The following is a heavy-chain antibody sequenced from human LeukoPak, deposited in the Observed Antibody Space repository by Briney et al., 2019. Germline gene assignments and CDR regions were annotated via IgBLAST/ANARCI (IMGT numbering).Heavy chain of an antibody. J-gene: IGHJ4*02. CDR3: ARGPRYSFY. V-gene: IGHV3-53*01. Sequence: PGGSLRLSCAASGFIVSHNYMTWVRQAPGKGLEWISVIYIDGTTYYADSVKGRFTISRDQANNTPYLQMNTLRDEDTAVYYCARGPRYSFYWGQGTLVSVSS. CDR1: GFIVSHNY. CDR2: IYIDGTT. D-gene: IGHD6-13*01.